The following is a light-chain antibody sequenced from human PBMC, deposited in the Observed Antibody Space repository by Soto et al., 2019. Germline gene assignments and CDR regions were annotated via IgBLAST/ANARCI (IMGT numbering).Light chain of an antibody. V-gene: IGKV1-5*01. J-gene: IGKJ1*01. CDR3: QQYNSYPWT. CDR2: DAS. CDR1: QSISSW. Sequence: DIQMTQSPSTLSASVGDRVTITCRASQSISSWLAWYQQKPGKAPKLLIYDASSLESGVPSRVSGSGSGTEFPLTISSLQPYDFATYYCQQYNSYPWTFGQGTKVEIK.